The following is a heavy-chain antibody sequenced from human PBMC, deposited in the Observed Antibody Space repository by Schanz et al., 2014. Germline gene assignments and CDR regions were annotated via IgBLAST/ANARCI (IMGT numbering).Heavy chain of an antibody. J-gene: IGHJ3*02. CDR2: ISRDGTTS. CDR1: GFIFNDYY. D-gene: IGHD7-27*01. Sequence: QVQLVESGGTLVKPGGSLRLSCVVSGFIFNDYYMNWIRQAPGKGLEWLSYISRDGTTSYYADSVKGRFTISRDNAKNSLYLEMTSLRGEDTAVYYCARENLNWEAFDIWGQGTVVTVSS. V-gene: IGHV3-11*01. CDR3: ARENLNWEAFDI.